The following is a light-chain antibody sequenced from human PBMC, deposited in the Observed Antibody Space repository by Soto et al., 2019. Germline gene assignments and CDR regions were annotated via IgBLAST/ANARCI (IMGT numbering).Light chain of an antibody. CDR1: QRISTW. J-gene: IGKJ1*01. CDR2: KAS. V-gene: IGKV1-5*03. CDR3: QHYNSYSEA. Sequence: IQMTQSPSTLSASVGDGVTITCRASQRISTWLAWYQQKPGKAPKLLIYKASTLKSGVPSRFSGSGSGTEFTLTISSLRPDDFATYYCQHYNSYSEAFGQGTKVDIK.